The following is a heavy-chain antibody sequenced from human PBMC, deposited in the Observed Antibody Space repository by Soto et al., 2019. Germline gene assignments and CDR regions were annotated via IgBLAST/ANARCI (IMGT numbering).Heavy chain of an antibody. V-gene: IGHV3-30*18. D-gene: IGHD5-18*01. CDR2: ISYDGSKE. CDR1: GFTFSRYG. Sequence: QVQLVESGGGVVQPGRSLRLSCAASGFTFSRYGMHWVRQAPGKGLEWVAVISYDGSKEFYADSVKGRFTISRDNSKNTLYLEMNRLRAEDTAVYYCAKDLRLWSKDYYYSGMDVWGQGTMVTVSS. CDR3: AKDLRLWSKDYYYSGMDV. J-gene: IGHJ6*02.